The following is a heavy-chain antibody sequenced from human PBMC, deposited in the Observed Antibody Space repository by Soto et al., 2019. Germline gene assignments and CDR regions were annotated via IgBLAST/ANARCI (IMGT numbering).Heavy chain of an antibody. CDR3: ARDPFRSGIVVVTPFDY. CDR1: GYTFTSYG. Sequence: QVQLVQSGAEVKKPGASVKVSCKASGYTFTSYGISWVRQAPGQGLEWMGWISAYNGNTNYAQKLQGRVTMTTDTATSTAYMELRSLRSDDTAVYYCARDPFRSGIVVVTPFDYWGQGTLVTVSS. D-gene: IGHD3-22*01. V-gene: IGHV1-18*01. J-gene: IGHJ4*02. CDR2: ISAYNGNT.